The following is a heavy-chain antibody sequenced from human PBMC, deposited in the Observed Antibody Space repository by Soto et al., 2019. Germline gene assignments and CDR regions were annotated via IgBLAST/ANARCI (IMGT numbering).Heavy chain of an antibody. CDR2: ISYDGSNK. J-gene: IGHJ4*02. CDR1: GFTFSSYG. Sequence: QVQLVESGGGVVQPGRSLRLSCAASGFTFSSYGMHWVRQAPGKGLEWVAVISYDGSNKYYADSVKGRFTISRDNSKNTLYLQMNSLRAEDTAVYYCAKANAPMPPMVRGDNPDYWGQGTLVTVSS. V-gene: IGHV3-30*18. CDR3: AKANAPMPPMVRGDNPDY. D-gene: IGHD3-10*01.